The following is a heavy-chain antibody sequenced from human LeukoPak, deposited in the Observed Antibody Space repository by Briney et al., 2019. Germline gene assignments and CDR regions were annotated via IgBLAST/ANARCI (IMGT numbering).Heavy chain of an antibody. CDR3: ARDGEMRRRGYSGYVYYYYYYYMDV. CDR2: INPSGGST. D-gene: IGHD5-12*01. Sequence: ASVKVSCKASGYTFTSYYMHWVRQAPGQGLEWMGIINPSGGSTSYAQKFQGRVTMTRDTSTSTVYMELSSLRSEDTAVYYCARDGEMRRRGYSGYVYYYYYYYMDVWGKGTTVTVSS. J-gene: IGHJ6*03. CDR1: GYTFTSYY. V-gene: IGHV1-46*01.